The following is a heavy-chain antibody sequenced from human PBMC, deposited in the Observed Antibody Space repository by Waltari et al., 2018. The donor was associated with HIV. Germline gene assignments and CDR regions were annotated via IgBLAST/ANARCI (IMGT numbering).Heavy chain of an antibody. CDR2: ISSSSSTI. V-gene: IGHV3-48*01. Sequence: EVQLVESGGGLVQPGGSLRLSCAASGFTFTSYGMTGVRQAPGKGLEWVSFISSSSSTIYYADSVKGRFTISRDNAKNSLYLQMNSLRAEDTAVYYCARETYYYDSSGPYFDYWGQGTLVTVSS. D-gene: IGHD3-22*01. CDR3: ARETYYYDSSGPYFDY. CDR1: GFTFTSYG. J-gene: IGHJ4*02.